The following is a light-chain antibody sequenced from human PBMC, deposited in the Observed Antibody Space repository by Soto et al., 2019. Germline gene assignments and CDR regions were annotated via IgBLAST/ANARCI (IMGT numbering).Light chain of an antibody. Sequence: DIQMTQSPSSLTASIGDRVTITCRASQSIDIFLNWYQQKPGKAPKLLIHGASSLQSGVPSRFRGSGSGTDFTLTISSLQPEDFATYYCQQSYTTPLTFGGGTKVEIK. V-gene: IGKV1-39*01. CDR3: QQSYTTPLT. J-gene: IGKJ4*01. CDR2: GAS. CDR1: QSIDIF.